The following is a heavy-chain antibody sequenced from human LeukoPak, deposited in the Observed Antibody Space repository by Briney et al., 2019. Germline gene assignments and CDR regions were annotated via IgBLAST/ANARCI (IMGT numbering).Heavy chain of an antibody. V-gene: IGHV4-39*07. CDR2: IYSSGST. D-gene: IGHD1-26*01. Sequence: PSETLSLTCTVSGVSISSTNSYWGWIRQSPRTGLEWIGNIYSSGSTYYNPSLKSRVTISIDTSENQFSLKLTSVTAADTAVYYCARKREGPTTGTYYWGQGTLVTVSS. CDR1: GVSISSTNSY. CDR3: ARKREGPTTGTYY. J-gene: IGHJ4*02.